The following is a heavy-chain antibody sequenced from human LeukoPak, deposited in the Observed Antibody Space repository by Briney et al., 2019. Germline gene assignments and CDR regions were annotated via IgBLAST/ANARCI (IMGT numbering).Heavy chain of an antibody. Sequence: GGSLRLSCAASGFTFSSYAMSWVRQAPGKGLEWVSAISGSGGSTYYADSVKGRFTISRDNSKNTLYLQMNSLRAEDTAVYYCAKSRGYSGYVFGLPDADDDYWGQGTLVTVSS. CDR3: AKSRGYSGYVFGLPDADDDY. J-gene: IGHJ4*02. D-gene: IGHD5-12*01. V-gene: IGHV3-23*01. CDR2: ISGSGGST. CDR1: GFTFSSYA.